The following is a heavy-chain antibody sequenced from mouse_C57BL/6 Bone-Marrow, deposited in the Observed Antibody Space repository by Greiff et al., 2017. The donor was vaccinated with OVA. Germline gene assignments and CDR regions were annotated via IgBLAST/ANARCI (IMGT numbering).Heavy chain of an antibody. J-gene: IGHJ2*01. Sequence: EVQVVESGGGLVKPGGSLKLSCAASGFTFSSYTMSWVRQTPEKRLEWVATISGGGGNTYYPDSVKGRFTISRDNAKNTLYLQMSSLRSEDTALYYCASFYYGSSYPFDYWGQGTTLTVSS. D-gene: IGHD1-1*01. CDR3: ASFYYGSSYPFDY. V-gene: IGHV5-9*01. CDR1: GFTFSSYT. CDR2: ISGGGGNT.